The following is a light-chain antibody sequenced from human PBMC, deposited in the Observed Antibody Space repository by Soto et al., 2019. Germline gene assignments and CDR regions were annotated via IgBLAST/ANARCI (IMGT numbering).Light chain of an antibody. V-gene: IGKV1-5*01. CDR2: DAS. CDR1: QTSSSW. CDR3: QQYNSYWT. J-gene: IGKJ1*01. Sequence: DIQMTQSPSTLSASVGDRVTITCRASQTSSSWLAWYQQKPGKAPKVLIFDASSLESGVPSRFSGSGSGTEFTLTISSLQPDDFATYYCQQYNSYWTFGQGTKVDIK.